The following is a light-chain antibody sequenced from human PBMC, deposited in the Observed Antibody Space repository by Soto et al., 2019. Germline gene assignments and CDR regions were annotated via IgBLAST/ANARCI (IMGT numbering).Light chain of an antibody. V-gene: IGKV1-5*03. Sequence: DIQMTQSPSTLSVSVGDRVTITCRASQTISSWLAWYQQKPGKAPKLLIYKASTLKSGVPSRFSGSGSGTEFTLTISSLQPDDFATYDCQHYHSYSEAFDQGTKVELK. CDR2: KAS. CDR1: QTISSW. CDR3: QHYHSYSEA. J-gene: IGKJ1*01.